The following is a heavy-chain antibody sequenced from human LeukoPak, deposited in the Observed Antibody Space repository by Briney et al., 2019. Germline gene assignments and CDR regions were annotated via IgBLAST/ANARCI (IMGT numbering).Heavy chain of an antibody. J-gene: IGHJ4*02. Sequence: SSETLSLTCTVSGGSISSGGYHWSWIRQHPGKGLEWIGYIYYSGSTYYNPSLKSRVTISLDTSKNQFSLKLSSVTAADTAVYYCAGHHPRNTVDFWGQGTLVTVSS. CDR3: AGHHPRNTVDF. D-gene: IGHD2/OR15-2a*01. CDR2: IYYSGST. CDR1: GGSISSGGYH. V-gene: IGHV4-31*03.